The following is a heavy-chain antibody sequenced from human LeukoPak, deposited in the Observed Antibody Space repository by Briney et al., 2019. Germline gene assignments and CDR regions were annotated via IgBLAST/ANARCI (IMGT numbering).Heavy chain of an antibody. V-gene: IGHV4-39*01. CDR2: IYYSGST. CDR3: ARIRLLTAAGTC. D-gene: IGHD6-13*01. J-gene: IGHJ4*02. Sequence: SETLSLTCTVSGDSISSASFYWGWIRQPPGKGLEWIGSIYYSGSTYYNPSLKSRVTISVDTSKNQFSLKLSSVTAADTAVYYCARIRLLTAAGTCWGQGTLVTVSS. CDR1: GDSISSASFY.